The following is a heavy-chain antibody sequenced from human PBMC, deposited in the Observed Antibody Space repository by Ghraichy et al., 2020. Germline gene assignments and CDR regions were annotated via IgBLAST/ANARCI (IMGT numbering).Heavy chain of an antibody. V-gene: IGHV3-9*01. J-gene: IGHJ5*02. CDR1: GFTFDDYA. CDR2: ISWNSGSI. D-gene: IGHD6-13*01. Sequence: GGSLRLSCAASGFTFDDYAMHWVRQAPGKGLEWVSGISWNSGSIGYADSVKGRFTISRDNAKNSLYLQMNSLRAEDTALYYCAKEDSSSWRGPGWFDPWGQGTLVTVSS. CDR3: AKEDSSSWRGPGWFDP.